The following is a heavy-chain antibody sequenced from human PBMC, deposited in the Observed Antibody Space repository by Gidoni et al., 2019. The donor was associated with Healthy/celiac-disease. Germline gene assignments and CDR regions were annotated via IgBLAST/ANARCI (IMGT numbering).Heavy chain of an antibody. CDR2: IFSDDEK. D-gene: IGHD3-3*01. Sequence: QVTLKESGPVLVNPTETSTLTCTVPGFSLSNASMGVSWIRQPPGKALEWLAHIFSDDEKSYSTSLKSRLTISKDTSKSQVVLTMTNMDPVDTATYYCARIRGYDFWSGYYTNWFDPWGQGTLVTVSS. CDR3: ARIRGYDFWSGYYTNWFDP. V-gene: IGHV2-26*01. J-gene: IGHJ5*02. CDR1: GFSLSNASMG.